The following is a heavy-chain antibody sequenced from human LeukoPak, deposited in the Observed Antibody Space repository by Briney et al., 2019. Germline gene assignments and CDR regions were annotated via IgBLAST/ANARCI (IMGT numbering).Heavy chain of an antibody. CDR3: ARGRETYYDILTGYYDY. CDR2: MNPNSGNT. CDR1: GYTFTSYD. D-gene: IGHD3-9*01. V-gene: IGHV1-8*01. Sequence: ASVKVSCKASGYTFTSYDINWVRQATGQGLEWMGWMNPNSGNTGYAQKFQGRVTMTRNTSISTAYMELSRLRSEDTAVYYCARGRETYYDILTGYYDYWGQGTLVTVSS. J-gene: IGHJ4*02.